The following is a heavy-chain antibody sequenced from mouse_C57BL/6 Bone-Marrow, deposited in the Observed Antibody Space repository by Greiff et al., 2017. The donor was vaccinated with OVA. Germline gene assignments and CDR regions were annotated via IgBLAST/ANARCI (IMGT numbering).Heavy chain of an antibody. J-gene: IGHJ4*01. D-gene: IGHD2-1*01. CDR2: IDPEDGDT. CDR3: TKYYGNYEAMDY. Sequence: EVQLQESGAELVRPGASVKLSCTASGFNIKDYYMHWVKQRPEQGLEWIGRIDPEDGDTEYAPKFQGKATMTADTSSNTAYLQLSSLTSEDTAVYYCTKYYGNYEAMDYWGQGTSVTVSS. CDR1: GFNIKDYY. V-gene: IGHV14-1*01.